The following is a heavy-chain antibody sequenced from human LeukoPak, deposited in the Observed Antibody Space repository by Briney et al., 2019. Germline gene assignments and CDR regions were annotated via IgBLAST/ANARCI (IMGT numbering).Heavy chain of an antibody. J-gene: IGHJ4*02. Sequence: PSETLSLTCVVSGYSISSGYYWGWIRQSPGKGLEWIGSIYQSGSTYYNPSLKSRVTISVDTSKNQFSLKPSSVTAADTAVYYCARNSSMGLTRAFDYWGQGTLVTVSS. V-gene: IGHV4-38-2*01. D-gene: IGHD3-10*01. CDR1: GYSISSGYY. CDR3: ARNSSMGLTRAFDY. CDR2: IYQSGST.